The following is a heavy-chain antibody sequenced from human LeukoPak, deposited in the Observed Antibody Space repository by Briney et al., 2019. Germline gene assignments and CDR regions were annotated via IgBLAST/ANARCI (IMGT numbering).Heavy chain of an antibody. J-gene: IGHJ4*02. CDR2: ISYDGSNK. CDR3: AKDGYSGSWAFDY. Sequence: PGRSLRLSCAASGFTFSSYGMHWVRQAPGKGLEWVAVISYDGSNKYYADSVKGRFTISRDNSKNTLYLHMNSLRAEDTAVYYCAKDGYSGSWAFDYWGQGTLVTVSS. CDR1: GFTFSSYG. V-gene: IGHV3-30*18. D-gene: IGHD6-13*01.